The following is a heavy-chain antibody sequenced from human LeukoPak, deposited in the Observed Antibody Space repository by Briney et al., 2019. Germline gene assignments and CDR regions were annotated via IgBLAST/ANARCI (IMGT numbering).Heavy chain of an antibody. Sequence: GGSLRLSCAASGFIFSGYWVVWVRQAPGKGLEWVANIKEDGSEKNCVDSVKGRFTISRDNAKNSLYLEMNSLRAEDAAVYCCARVGQWLVTISRWYYDLWGRGTLVTVSS. V-gene: IGHV3-7*01. J-gene: IGHJ2*01. D-gene: IGHD2-21*02. CDR3: ARVGQWLVTISRWYYDL. CDR1: GFIFSGYW. CDR2: IKEDGSEK.